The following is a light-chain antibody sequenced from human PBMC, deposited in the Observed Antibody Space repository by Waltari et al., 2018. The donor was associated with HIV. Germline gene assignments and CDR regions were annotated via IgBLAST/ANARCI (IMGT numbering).Light chain of an antibody. CDR2: ESY. CDR1: SGSIAGNY. Sequence: NFMLTQPHSVSESPGKTVTISCTRSSGSIAGNYVQWFQRRPGSSPTTVIYESYFRTAGVPARFTGAIDRSSNSASLTSSGLKTEDEADYYCQSYDSNKNWVFGGGTKLIAL. V-gene: IGLV6-57*01. J-gene: IGLJ3*02. CDR3: QSYDSNKNWV.